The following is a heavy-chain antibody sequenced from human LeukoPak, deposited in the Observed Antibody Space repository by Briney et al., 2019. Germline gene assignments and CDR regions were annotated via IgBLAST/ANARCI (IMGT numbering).Heavy chain of an antibody. D-gene: IGHD3-22*01. CDR1: GGSISSSSYY. Sequence: PSETLSLTCTVSGGSISSSSYYWGWIRQPPGKGLEWIGSIYYSGSTYYNPSLKSRVTISVDTSKNQFSLKLSSVTAADTAVYCCARQGDYYDSSGYNWFDPWGQGTLVTVSS. CDR2: IYYSGST. CDR3: ARQGDYYDSSGYNWFDP. V-gene: IGHV4-39*01. J-gene: IGHJ5*02.